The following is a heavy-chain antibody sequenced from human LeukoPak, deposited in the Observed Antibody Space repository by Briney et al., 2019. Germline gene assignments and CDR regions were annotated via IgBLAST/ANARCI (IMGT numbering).Heavy chain of an antibody. CDR3: AREYYDFWSGYLRVRGHYFDY. V-gene: IGHV3-33*01. CDR1: GFTFSSYG. J-gene: IGHJ4*02. D-gene: IGHD3-3*01. Sequence: GGSLRLSCAASGFTFSSYGMHWVRQAPGKGLEWVAVIWYDGSNKYYADSVKGRFTISRDNSKNTLYLQMNSLRAEDTAVYYCAREYYDFWSGYLRVRGHYFDYWGQGTLVTVSS. CDR2: IWYDGSNK.